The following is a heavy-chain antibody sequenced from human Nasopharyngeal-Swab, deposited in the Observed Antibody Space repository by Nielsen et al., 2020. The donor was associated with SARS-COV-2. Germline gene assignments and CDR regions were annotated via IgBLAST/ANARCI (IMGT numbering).Heavy chain of an antibody. Sequence: GGSLRLSCAASGFTFSSYSMNWVRQAPGKGLEWVSYISSSSSTIYYADSVKGRFTISRDNAKNSLYLQMNSLRAEHTAVYYCARAGLRCPQYCYYGMDVWGQGTTVTVSS. J-gene: IGHJ6*02. D-gene: IGHD4-17*01. V-gene: IGHV3-48*04. CDR2: ISSSSSTI. CDR1: GFTFSSYS. CDR3: ARAGLRCPQYCYYGMDV.